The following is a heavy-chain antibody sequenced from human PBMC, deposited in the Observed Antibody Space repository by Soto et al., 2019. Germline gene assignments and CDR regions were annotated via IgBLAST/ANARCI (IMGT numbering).Heavy chain of an antibody. J-gene: IGHJ4*02. Sequence: GGSLRLSCAASGFTFSSYAMHWVRQAPGKGLEWVAVISYDGSNKYYADSVKGRFTISRDNSKNTLYLQMNSLRAEDTAVYYCAKVATIPDVKRLRLGELSLVGWGQGTLVTVSS. CDR2: ISYDGSNK. V-gene: IGHV3-30-3*01. CDR1: GFTFSSYA. CDR3: AKVATIPDVKRLRLGELSLVG. D-gene: IGHD3-16*02.